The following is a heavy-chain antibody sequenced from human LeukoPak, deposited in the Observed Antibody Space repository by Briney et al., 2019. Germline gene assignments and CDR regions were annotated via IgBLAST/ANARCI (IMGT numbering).Heavy chain of an antibody. CDR1: GFAFSSYV. J-gene: IGHJ4*02. CDR2: ISGSGTST. D-gene: IGHD3-3*01. V-gene: IGHV3-23*01. Sequence: GGSLRLSCAASGFAFSSYVMSWVRQAPGKGLEWVSGISGSGTSTYYADSVKGRFTISRDNAKNSLYLQMNSLRAEDTAVYYCARDRPRYYDFWSGYSYFDYWGQGTLVTVSS. CDR3: ARDRPRYYDFWSGYSYFDY.